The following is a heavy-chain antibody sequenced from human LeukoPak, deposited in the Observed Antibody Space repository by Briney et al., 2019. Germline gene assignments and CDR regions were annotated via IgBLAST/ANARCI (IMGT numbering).Heavy chain of an antibody. CDR2: ISAYNGNT. V-gene: IGHV1-18*01. Sequence: ASVKVSCKACGYTFTSYGISWVRQAPGQGLEWMGWISAYNGNTNYAQKLQGRVTMTTDTSTSTAYMELRSLRSDDTAVYYCAAFEGATGYFDYWGQGTLVTVSS. D-gene: IGHD1-26*01. CDR3: AAFEGATGYFDY. J-gene: IGHJ4*02. CDR1: GYTFTSYG.